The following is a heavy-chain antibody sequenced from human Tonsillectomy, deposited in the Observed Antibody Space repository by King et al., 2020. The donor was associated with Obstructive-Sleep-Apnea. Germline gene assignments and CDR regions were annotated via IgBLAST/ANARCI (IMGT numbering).Heavy chain of an antibody. D-gene: IGHD3-10*01. CDR1: GGSISSSSYY. V-gene: IGHV4-39*07. Sequence: QLQESGPGLVKPSETLSLTCTVSGGSISSSSYYWGWIRQPPGKGLEWIGSIYYSGSTYYNPSLKSRVTISVDTSKNQFSLKLSSVTAADTAVYYCARDGRYYYGSGSYYTHYYYYGMDVWGQGTTVTVSS. CDR2: IYYSGST. CDR3: ARDGRYYYGSGSYYTHYYYYGMDV. J-gene: IGHJ6*02.